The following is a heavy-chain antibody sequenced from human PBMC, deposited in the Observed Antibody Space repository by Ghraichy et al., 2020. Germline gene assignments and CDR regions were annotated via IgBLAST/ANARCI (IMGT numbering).Heavy chain of an antibody. CDR2: INHSGST. CDR3: ARGHRDYVWGSRGDYFDY. CDR1: GGSFSGYY. D-gene: IGHD3-16*01. Sequence: SETLSLTCAVYGGSFSGYYWSWIRQPPGKGLEWIGEINHSGSTNYNPSLKSRVTISVDTSKNQFSLKLSSVTAADTAVYYCARGHRDYVWGSRGDYFDYWGQGTLVTVSS. J-gene: IGHJ4*02. V-gene: IGHV4-34*01.